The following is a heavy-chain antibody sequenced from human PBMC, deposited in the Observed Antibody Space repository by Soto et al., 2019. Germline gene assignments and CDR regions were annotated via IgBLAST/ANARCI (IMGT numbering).Heavy chain of an antibody. V-gene: IGHV1-46*03. J-gene: IGHJ6*03. D-gene: IGHD6-6*01. Sequence: ASVKVSCKASGYTFINYYRRWVRQAPGQGLEWMGVINPNGGSTVYAQKFQGRVTLTRDTSTSTVYVELSSLRSDDTAVYFCVRATAARQRDYSYHYYLHIWGKGTTVTVSS. CDR1: GYTFINYY. CDR2: INPNGGST. CDR3: VRATAARQRDYSYHYYLHI.